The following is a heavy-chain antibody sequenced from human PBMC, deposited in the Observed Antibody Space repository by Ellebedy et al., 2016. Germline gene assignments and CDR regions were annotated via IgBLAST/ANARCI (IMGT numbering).Heavy chain of an antibody. Sequence: GGSLRLSCAASGFTFSSYSMNWVRQAPGKGLEWVSYISSSSSTIYYADSVKGRFTISRDNAKNSLYLQMNSLRAEDTAVYYCARAVVVISVVNDYWGQGTLVTVSS. V-gene: IGHV3-48*01. J-gene: IGHJ4*02. CDR1: GFTFSSYS. CDR3: ARAVVVISVVNDY. D-gene: IGHD3-22*01. CDR2: ISSSSSTI.